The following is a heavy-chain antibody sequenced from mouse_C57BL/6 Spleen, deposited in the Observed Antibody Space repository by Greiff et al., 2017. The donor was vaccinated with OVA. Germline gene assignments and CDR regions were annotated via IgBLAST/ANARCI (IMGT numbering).Heavy chain of an antibody. CDR3: ARGEGGLSYAMDY. CDR1: GYTFTSYW. V-gene: IGHV1-55*01. CDR2: IYPGSGST. Sequence: QVQLQQPGAELVKPGASVKMSCKASGYTFTSYWITWVKQRPGQGLEWIGDIYPGSGSTNYNEKFKSKATLTVDTSSSTAYMQLSSLTSEDSAVYYCARGEGGLSYAMDYWGQGTSVTVSS. J-gene: IGHJ4*01. D-gene: IGHD3-3*01.